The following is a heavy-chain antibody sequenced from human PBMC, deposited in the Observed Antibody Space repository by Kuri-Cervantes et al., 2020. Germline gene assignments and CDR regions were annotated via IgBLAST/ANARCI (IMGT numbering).Heavy chain of an antibody. CDR1: GYSFTTYG. D-gene: IGHD3-22*01. J-gene: IGHJ4*02. V-gene: IGHV7-81*01. CDR3: ARAEYYYDSSGYYLTDFDY. Sequence: ASVKVSCKASGYSFTTYGMNWVPQAPGQGLEWMGWFNTYTGNPTYAQGFTGRFVFSMDTSASTAYLQIGSLKAEDTAVYYCARAEYYYDSSGYYLTDFDYWGQGTLVTVSS. CDR2: FNTYTGNP.